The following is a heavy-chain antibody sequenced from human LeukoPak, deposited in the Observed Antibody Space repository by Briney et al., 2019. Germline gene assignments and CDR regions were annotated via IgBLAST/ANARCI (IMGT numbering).Heavy chain of an antibody. CDR2: ISPYNGNT. CDR1: GYTFTTNG. D-gene: IGHD3-10*01. V-gene: IGHV1-18*01. J-gene: IGHJ4*02. Sequence: GASVKVSCKASGYTFTTNGISWVRQAPGQGLEWMGWISPYNGNTNYAEKVQGRITMTTDTYTRTVFMELGSLTSDDTAVYYCARELSYYGSGNCYQGRGYYFDYWGQGALLTVSS. CDR3: ARELSYYGSGNCYQGRGYYFDY.